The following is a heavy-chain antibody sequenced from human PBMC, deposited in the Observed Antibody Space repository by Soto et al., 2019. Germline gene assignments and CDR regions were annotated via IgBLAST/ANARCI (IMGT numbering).Heavy chain of an antibody. J-gene: IGHJ4*02. CDR2: ISHSGTTI. Sequence: QVQLVESGGGLVKPGGSLTLSCAASGFTFSDYYMSWIRQAPGKGLEWVSYISHSGTTIYYADSVKGRFTISRDNAKNSLYLQMNSLRADDTAVYYCARFARYGDYGESFDSWGQGTLVTVSS. CDR3: ARFARYGDYGESFDS. CDR1: GFTFSDYY. V-gene: IGHV3-11*01. D-gene: IGHD4-17*01.